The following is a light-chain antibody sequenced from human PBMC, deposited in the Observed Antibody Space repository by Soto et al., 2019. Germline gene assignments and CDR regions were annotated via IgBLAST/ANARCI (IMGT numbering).Light chain of an antibody. CDR1: QSINDW. CDR2: KSS. CDR3: QQYNSYYPWT. Sequence: DIEMTQSPSTLSASLGDRVTITCRASQSINDWLAWYQQKPGKAPKLLIYKSSSLQSGVPSRFSGSGSGTEFTLTITSLQPDDFADYYCQQYNSYYPWTFGQGTKVDIK. V-gene: IGKV1-5*03. J-gene: IGKJ1*01.